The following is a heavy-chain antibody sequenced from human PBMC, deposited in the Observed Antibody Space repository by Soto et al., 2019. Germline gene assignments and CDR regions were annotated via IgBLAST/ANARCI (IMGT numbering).Heavy chain of an antibody. CDR2: IIPILGIA. J-gene: IGHJ3*02. CDR1: GGTFSSYT. CDR3: ARSSAVAIDAFDI. Sequence: QVQLVQSGAEVKKPGSLVKVSCKASGGTFSSYTISWVRQAPGQGLEWMGRIIPILGIANYAQKFQGRVTITADKSTSTAYMELSSLRSEDTAVYYCARSSAVAIDAFDIWGQGTMVTVSS. V-gene: IGHV1-69*02. D-gene: IGHD6-19*01.